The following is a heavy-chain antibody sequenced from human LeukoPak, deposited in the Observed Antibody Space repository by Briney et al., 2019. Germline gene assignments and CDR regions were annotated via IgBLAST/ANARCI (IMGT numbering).Heavy chain of an antibody. CDR2: INHSGST. V-gene: IGHV4-34*01. Sequence: PSETLSLTCAVYGGSFSGYYWSWIRQPPGKGLEWIGEINHSGSTNYNPSLKSRVTISVGTSKNQFSLKLSSVTAADTAVYYCARPEGYCSGGSCHGDAFDIWGQGTMVTVSS. D-gene: IGHD2-15*01. CDR1: GGSFSGYY. J-gene: IGHJ3*02. CDR3: ARPEGYCSGGSCHGDAFDI.